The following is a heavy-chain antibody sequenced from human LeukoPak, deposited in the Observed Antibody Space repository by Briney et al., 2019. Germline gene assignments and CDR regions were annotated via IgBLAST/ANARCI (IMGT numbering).Heavy chain of an antibody. CDR3: ARVGTAMVTEDWFDP. Sequence: GGSLRLSCAASGFTFSSYAMSWVRQAPGKGLELVSGISGSGGTTYYADSVKGRFTISRDNSKNTLYLQMNSLRAEDTAVYYCARVGTAMVTEDWFDPWGQGNLVTVSS. CDR1: GFTFSSYA. CDR2: ISGSGGTT. D-gene: IGHD5-18*01. J-gene: IGHJ5*02. V-gene: IGHV3-23*01.